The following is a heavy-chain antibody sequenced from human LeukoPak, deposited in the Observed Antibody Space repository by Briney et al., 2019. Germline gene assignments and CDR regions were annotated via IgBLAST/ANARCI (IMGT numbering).Heavy chain of an antibody. CDR1: GGSISSSSYY. V-gene: IGHV4-39*01. Sequence: PSETLSLTCTVSGGSISSSSYYWGWIRQPPGKGLEWIGSIYYSGSTYYNPSLKSRVTISVDTSKNQFSLKLSSVTAADTAVYYCARMGYSSSWMRAFDIWGQGTMVTVSS. J-gene: IGHJ3*02. CDR2: IYYSGST. CDR3: ARMGYSSSWMRAFDI. D-gene: IGHD6-13*01.